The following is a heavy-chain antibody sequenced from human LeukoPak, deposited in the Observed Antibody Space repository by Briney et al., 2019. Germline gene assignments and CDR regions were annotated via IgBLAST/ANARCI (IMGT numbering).Heavy chain of an antibody. CDR2: ISSNSSTI. J-gene: IGHJ4*02. CDR3: ARGRSGYHYDY. CDR1: GFTFSSYS. V-gene: IGHV3-48*01. D-gene: IGHD3-22*01. Sequence: PGGSLRLSCAASGFTFSSYSMNWVRQAPGKGLEWVSYISSNSSTIYYADSVKGRFTISRDNAKNSLYLQMNSLRAEDTAVYYCARGRSGYHYDYWGQGTLVTVSS.